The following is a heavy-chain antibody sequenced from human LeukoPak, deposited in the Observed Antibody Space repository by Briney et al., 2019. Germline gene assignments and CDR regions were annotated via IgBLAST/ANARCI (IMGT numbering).Heavy chain of an antibody. Sequence: SGPALLQPTQTLTLTCTFSGFSLSTSGMRVSWIRQPPEKALEWLARIDWDDDKFYSTSLKTRLTISKDTSKNQVVLTMTNMDPVDAATYYCARGGGATAVDTWGQGTLVTVSS. D-gene: IGHD1-26*01. CDR3: ARGGGATAVDT. CDR1: GFSLSTSGMR. V-gene: IGHV2-70*04. J-gene: IGHJ5*02. CDR2: IDWDDDK.